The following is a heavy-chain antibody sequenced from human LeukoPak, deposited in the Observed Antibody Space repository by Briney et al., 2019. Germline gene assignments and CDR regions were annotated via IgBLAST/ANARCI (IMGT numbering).Heavy chain of an antibody. V-gene: IGHV1-2*02. J-gene: IGHJ4*02. Sequence: GASVTVSCKASGYTFTSYAIHWVRQAPGQGLEWMGWITPSGGTNYPQKFQGRVAITWDTSITTAYMDLSRPTSDDTAVYYCARDRYGDGFAHLDYWGQGALVTVSS. CDR3: ARDRYGDGFAHLDY. CDR1: GYTFTSYA. D-gene: IGHD5-24*01. CDR2: ITPSGGT.